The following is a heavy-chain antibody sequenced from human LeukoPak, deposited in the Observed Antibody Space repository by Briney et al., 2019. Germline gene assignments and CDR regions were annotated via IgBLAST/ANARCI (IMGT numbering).Heavy chain of an antibody. V-gene: IGHV4-61*08. CDR3: ASFDYGGNSVDY. Sequence: PSETLSLTCTVSGGSISSGGYYWSWIRQHPGKGLEWIGYIYYSGGTNYNPSLKSRVTISVDTSKNQFSLKLSSVTAADTAVYYCASFDYGGNSVDYWGQGTLVTVSS. J-gene: IGHJ4*02. CDR1: GGSISSGGYY. D-gene: IGHD4-23*01. CDR2: IYYSGGT.